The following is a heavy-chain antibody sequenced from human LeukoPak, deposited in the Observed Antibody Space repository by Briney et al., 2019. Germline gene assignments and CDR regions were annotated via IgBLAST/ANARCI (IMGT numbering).Heavy chain of an antibody. V-gene: IGHV3-30*02. CDR3: ARGGYSSSWYHDS. J-gene: IGHJ4*02. D-gene: IGHD6-13*01. Sequence: GGSLRLSCAASGFTFSSYGMHWVRQAPGKGLEWVAFIRYDGSNKYYADSVKGRFTISRDNSKNTLYLQMNSLRAEDTAVYYCARGGYSSSWYHDSWGQGTLVTVSS. CDR2: IRYDGSNK. CDR1: GFTFSSYG.